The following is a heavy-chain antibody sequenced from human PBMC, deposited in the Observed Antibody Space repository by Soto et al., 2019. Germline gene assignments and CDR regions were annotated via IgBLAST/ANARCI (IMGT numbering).Heavy chain of an antibody. Sequence: EVQLEESGGDLVQPGRSLRLSCTASGFTFGDYGLSWFRQAPGKGLEWVGFIRYKANGGTTEYAASVKGRFTISRDDSRSIAYLQMNSLKTEDTAVYYCTRGPLGDPIWGSYWFDPWGQGILVTVSS. D-gene: IGHD3-16*01. CDR2: IRYKANGGTT. CDR1: GFTFGDYG. J-gene: IGHJ5*02. V-gene: IGHV3-49*03. CDR3: TRGPLGDPIWGSYWFDP.